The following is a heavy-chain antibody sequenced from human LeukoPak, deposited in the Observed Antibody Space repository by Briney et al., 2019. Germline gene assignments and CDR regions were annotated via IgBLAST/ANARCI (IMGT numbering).Heavy chain of an antibody. CDR2: ITGESSSPMI. V-gene: IGHV3-48*04. J-gene: IGHJ4*02. CDR3: ARARVLGGGENFDY. Sequence: GGSLRLSCAVSGFTVRSFGMSWVRQAPGKGLEWIAYITGESSSPMIYYADSVKGRFTISRDNAKNSLYLQTNSLRAEDTAMYYCARARVLGGGENFDYWGQGTLVTVSS. D-gene: IGHD2-8*02. CDR1: GFTVRSFG.